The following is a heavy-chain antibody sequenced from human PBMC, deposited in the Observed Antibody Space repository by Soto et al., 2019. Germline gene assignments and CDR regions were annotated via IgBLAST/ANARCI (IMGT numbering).Heavy chain of an antibody. V-gene: IGHV3-23*01. CDR3: ARESDH. J-gene: IGHJ4*02. Sequence: GETLSLSXAASGFTFSSYAMSWVRQAPGKGLEWVSTISGSGGGTYYADSMKGRFTISRDNSTNTLYLQMYSLRVEETAVYYCARESDHWGQGTLVTVSS. CDR2: ISGSGGGT. CDR1: GFTFSSYA.